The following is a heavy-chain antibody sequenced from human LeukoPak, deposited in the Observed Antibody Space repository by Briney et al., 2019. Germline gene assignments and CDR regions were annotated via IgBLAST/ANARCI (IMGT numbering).Heavy chain of an antibody. Sequence: PSETLSLTCTVSGDSISSYHWTWIRQPPGKGLEWIGYISYNGSTNYNPSLKSRVTISVDTSKNQFSLKLSSVTAAETAVYYCARVGRGDDTWGSYYFDHWGQGTLVTVSS. V-gene: IGHV4-59*01. D-gene: IGHD3-16*01. CDR2: ISYNGST. CDR3: ARVGRGDDTWGSYYFDH. J-gene: IGHJ4*02. CDR1: GDSISSYH.